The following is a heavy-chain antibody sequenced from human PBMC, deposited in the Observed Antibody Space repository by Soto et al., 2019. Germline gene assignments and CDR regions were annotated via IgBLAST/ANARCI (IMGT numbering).Heavy chain of an antibody. CDR3: ARAPYFGSGTYYYYALDV. Sequence: QVQLVESGGGLVKPGGSLRLSCAASGLIFSDHYMTWIRQAPGKGLEWISYISSSAGTIYYADSVKGRFTISRDNAKNSLYLQMTNLRAEDTAVYYCARAPYFGSGTYYYYALDVWGQGTTVTVSS. V-gene: IGHV3-11*01. CDR1: GLIFSDHY. D-gene: IGHD3-10*01. J-gene: IGHJ6*02. CDR2: ISSSAGTI.